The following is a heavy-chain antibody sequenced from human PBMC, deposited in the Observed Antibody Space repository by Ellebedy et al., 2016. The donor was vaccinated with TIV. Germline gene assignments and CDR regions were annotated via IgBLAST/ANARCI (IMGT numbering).Heavy chain of an antibody. Sequence: AASVKVSCKASGYTFSSYGFNWVRQAPGQGLEWMGWISTYSGNTKYAQKFQGRVTMTTDTSTGTAYMELRSLTSDDTAVYYCAREDDSDALDIWGQGTMVIVSS. D-gene: IGHD2-15*01. CDR1: GYTFSSYG. CDR2: ISTYSGNT. CDR3: AREDDSDALDI. J-gene: IGHJ3*02. V-gene: IGHV1-18*04.